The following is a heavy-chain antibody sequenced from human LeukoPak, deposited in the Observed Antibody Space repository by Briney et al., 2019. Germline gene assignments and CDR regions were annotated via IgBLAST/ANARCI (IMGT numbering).Heavy chain of an antibody. J-gene: IGHJ5*02. CDR3: ARDHWNYYGSGSKKNWFDP. Sequence: GASVKVSCKASGYTFTSYDINWVRQATGQGLEWMGWMNPNSGNTGYAQKFQGRVTMTRNTSISTAYMELRSLRSDDTAVYYCARDHWNYYGSGSKKNWFDPWGQGTLVTVSS. V-gene: IGHV1-8*01. CDR1: GYTFTSYD. D-gene: IGHD3-10*01. CDR2: MNPNSGNT.